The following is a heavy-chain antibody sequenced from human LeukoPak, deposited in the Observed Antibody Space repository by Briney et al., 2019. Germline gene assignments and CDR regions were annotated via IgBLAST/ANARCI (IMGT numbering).Heavy chain of an antibody. CDR2: ISVGGSDE. Sequence: GGSLRLSCAAPGFRFNTYEMNWVRQAPGKGLEWIAYISVGGSDEDYADSVKGRFTISRDNAKNSLFLQMNSLRVEDTAVYYCARDVGFNNGWPAWGQGTLVTVSS. J-gene: IGHJ5*02. D-gene: IGHD6-19*01. CDR1: GFRFNTYE. V-gene: IGHV3-48*03. CDR3: ARDVGFNNGWPA.